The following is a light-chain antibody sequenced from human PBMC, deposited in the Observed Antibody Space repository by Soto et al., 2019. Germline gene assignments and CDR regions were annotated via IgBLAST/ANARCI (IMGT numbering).Light chain of an antibody. J-gene: IGKJ4*01. CDR2: DAS. CDR1: QSVNIY. CDR3: QQRSNWRVT. V-gene: IGKV3-11*01. Sequence: ETVFTQSPATLSLSPGERATLSCRASQSVNIYLAWYQQKPGQAPRLLIYDASTRATGIPARFSGSGSGTDFTLTISSLEPEDIAVYYCQQRSNWRVTFGGGTKVDIK.